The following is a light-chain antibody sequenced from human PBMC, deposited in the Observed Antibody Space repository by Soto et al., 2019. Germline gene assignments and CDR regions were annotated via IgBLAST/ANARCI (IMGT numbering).Light chain of an antibody. CDR2: DAS. CDR3: QQRSNWPPTWT. Sequence: EIVLTQSPATLSLSPGERATLSCRASQSVSSYLACYQQKPGQAPRLLIYDASNRATVIPARFSGSGSGTDFTLTISSLEPEDFAVYYCQQRSNWPPTWTFGQGTKVDIK. V-gene: IGKV3-11*01. J-gene: IGKJ1*01. CDR1: QSVSSY.